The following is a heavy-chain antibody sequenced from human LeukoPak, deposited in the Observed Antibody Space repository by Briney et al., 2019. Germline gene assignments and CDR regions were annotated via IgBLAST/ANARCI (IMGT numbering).Heavy chain of an antibody. V-gene: IGHV3-21*01. D-gene: IGHD3-22*01. CDR3: ASSIVVVTPYYMDV. J-gene: IGHJ6*03. Sequence: GGSLRLSCAASGFTFRSYEINWVRQAPGKGPEWVSSISSSSSYIYYADSVKGRFTISRDNAKNSLYLQMNSLRAEDTAVYYCASSIVVVTPYYMDVWGKGTTVTISS. CDR1: GFTFRSYE. CDR2: ISSSSSYI.